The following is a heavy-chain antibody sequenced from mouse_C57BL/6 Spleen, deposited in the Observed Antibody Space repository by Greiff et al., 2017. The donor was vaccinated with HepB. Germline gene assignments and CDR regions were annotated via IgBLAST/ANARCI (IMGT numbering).Heavy chain of an antibody. Sequence: EVQLQQSGPELVKPGASVKISCKASGYTFTDYYMNWVKQSHGKSLEWIGDINPNNGGTSYNQKFKGKATLTVDKSSSTAYMELRSLTSEDSAVYYCARDGGLRRAMDYWGQGTSVTVSS. J-gene: IGHJ4*01. CDR3: ARDGGLRRAMDY. CDR2: INPNNGGT. V-gene: IGHV1-26*01. CDR1: GYTFTDYY. D-gene: IGHD2-2*01.